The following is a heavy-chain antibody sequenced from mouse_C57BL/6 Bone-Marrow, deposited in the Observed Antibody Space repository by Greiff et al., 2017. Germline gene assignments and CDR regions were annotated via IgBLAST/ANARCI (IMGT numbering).Heavy chain of an antibody. V-gene: IGHV2-4*01. CDR2: IWSGGST. Sequence: VQLQESGPGLVQPSQSLSITCTVSGFSLTSYGVHWVRQPPGKGLEWLGVIWSGGSTDYNAAFISRLSISKDNSKSQVFFKMNSLQADDTAIYYCATRGGSYWYFDVWGTGTTVTVAS. CDR1: GFSLTSYG. CDR3: ATRGGSYWYFDV. J-gene: IGHJ1*03.